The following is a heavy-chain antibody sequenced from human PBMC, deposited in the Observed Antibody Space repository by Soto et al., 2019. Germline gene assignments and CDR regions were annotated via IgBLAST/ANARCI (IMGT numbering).Heavy chain of an antibody. CDR1: GGTFSSYT. J-gene: IGHJ6*02. CDR3: ARDDDSHCGGDCYSARINYGMDV. D-gene: IGHD2-21*02. CDR2: IIPILGIA. V-gene: IGHV1-69*04. Sequence: SVKVSCKASGGTFSSYTISWVRQAPGQGLEWMGRIIPILGIANYAQKFQGRVTITADKSTSTAYMELSSLRSEDTAVYYCARDDDSHCGGDCYSARINYGMDVWGQGTTVTVSS.